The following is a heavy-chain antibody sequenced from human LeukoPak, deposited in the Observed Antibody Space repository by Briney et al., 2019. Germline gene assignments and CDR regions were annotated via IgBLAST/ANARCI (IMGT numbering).Heavy chain of an antibody. CDR3: ARHKRGRAGAIFDY. CDR1: GGSISNYY. D-gene: IGHD1-26*01. J-gene: IGHJ4*02. Sequence: SETLSLTCTVSGGSISNYYWSWIRQPPGKGMEWIGFIYYSGNADCNPSLKSRVTISVDTSKNQFSLNLSSVTAADTAVYYCARHKRGRAGAIFDYWGQGTLVTVSS. CDR2: IYYSGNA. V-gene: IGHV4-59*08.